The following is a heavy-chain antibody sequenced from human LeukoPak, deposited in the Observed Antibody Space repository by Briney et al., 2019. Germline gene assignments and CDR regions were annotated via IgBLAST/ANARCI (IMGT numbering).Heavy chain of an antibody. J-gene: IGHJ6*02. CDR1: GFTFSSYG. CDR2: IWYDGSNK. D-gene: IGHD2-2*01. V-gene: IGHV3-33*01. Sequence: PGGSLRLSCAASGFTFSSYGMHRVRQAPGKGLEWVAVIWYDGSNKYYADSVKGRFTISRDNSKNTLYLQMNSLRAEDTAVYYCARDPVQLPYYYYYYGMDVWGQGTTVTVSS. CDR3: ARDPVQLPYYYYYYGMDV.